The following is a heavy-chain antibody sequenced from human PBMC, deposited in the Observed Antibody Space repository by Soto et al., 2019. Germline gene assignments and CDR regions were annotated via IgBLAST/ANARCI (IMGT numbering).Heavy chain of an antibody. CDR3: ARGLRDNREAEAGFFDY. V-gene: IGHV4-30-4*01. CDR2: INHSGTT. CDR1: GGSISSGDYY. J-gene: IGHJ4*02. D-gene: IGHD6-13*01. Sequence: SETLSLTCSVSGGSISSGDYYWSWIRQPPGKGLEWIGYINHSGTTNYNPSLKSRVTISVDTSKNQFSLKLSSVTAADTAVYYCARGLRDNREAEAGFFDYWGQGTLVTVSS.